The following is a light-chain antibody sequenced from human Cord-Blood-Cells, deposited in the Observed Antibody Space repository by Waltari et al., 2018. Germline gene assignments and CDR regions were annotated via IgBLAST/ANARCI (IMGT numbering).Light chain of an antibody. CDR2: QDS. J-gene: IGLJ1*01. CDR3: QAWDSSTDYV. CDR1: KLGDKY. Sequence: SYELTQPPSVSVSPGPTASITCSGGKLGDKYPCWYQQKPGQSPVLVIYQDSKRPSGIPERFSGSNSGNTATLTISGTQAMDEADYYCQAWDSSTDYVFGTGTKVTVL. V-gene: IGLV3-1*01.